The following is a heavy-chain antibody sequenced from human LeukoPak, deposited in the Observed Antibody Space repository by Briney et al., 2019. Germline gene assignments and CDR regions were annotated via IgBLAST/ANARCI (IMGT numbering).Heavy chain of an antibody. Sequence: SETLSLTCSVSGGSIIDYYWSWIRQSAGKGLEWIGRIYTSGSTNYNPSLKSRVTMSVDTSKNQFSLKLTSVTAADTAVYYCARDRNYGSGNLFDYWGQGTLVTVPS. J-gene: IGHJ4*02. D-gene: IGHD3-10*01. CDR2: IYTSGST. CDR3: ARDRNYGSGNLFDY. CDR1: GGSIIDYY. V-gene: IGHV4-4*07.